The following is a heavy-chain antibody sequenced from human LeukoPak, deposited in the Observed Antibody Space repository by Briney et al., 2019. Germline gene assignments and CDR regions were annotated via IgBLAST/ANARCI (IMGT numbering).Heavy chain of an antibody. J-gene: IGHJ4*02. CDR2: ISGSGGST. CDR1: GFTFSSYA. CDR3: ARGLVAAIFDY. V-gene: IGHV3-23*01. D-gene: IGHD2-15*01. Sequence: PGRSLRLSCAASGFTFSSYAMSWVRQAPGKGLEWVSAISGSGGSTYYADSVKGRFTISRDNAKNSLYLQMNSLGAEDTAVYYCARGLVAAIFDYWGQGTLVTVSS.